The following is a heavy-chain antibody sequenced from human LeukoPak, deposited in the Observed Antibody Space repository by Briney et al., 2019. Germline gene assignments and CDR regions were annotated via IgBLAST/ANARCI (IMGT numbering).Heavy chain of an antibody. D-gene: IGHD2-21*01. J-gene: IGHJ3*02. V-gene: IGHV3-43*02. CDR1: GFTLDDYA. CDR3: AKWELWDHSVGLRDAFDI. Sequence: GGSLRLSCAASGFTLDDYAMHWVRQAPGRGLEWVSLISGDGVTTYYADSVKGRFTISRDNSKNSLHLQMNSLKTEDTALYYCAKWELWDHSVGLRDAFDIGGQGTMVTVSS. CDR2: ISGDGVTT.